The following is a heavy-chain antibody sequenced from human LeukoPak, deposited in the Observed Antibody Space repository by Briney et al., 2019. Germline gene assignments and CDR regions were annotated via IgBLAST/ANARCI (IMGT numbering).Heavy chain of an antibody. Sequence: ASVKVSCKASGYTFTGYYMHWVRRAPGQGLEWMGWINPNSGGTNYAQKFQGRVTMTRDTSISTAYMELSRLRSDDTAVYYCARVRVMITFGGVVQGAFDIWGQGTMVTVSS. CDR2: INPNSGGT. J-gene: IGHJ3*02. V-gene: IGHV1-2*02. CDR1: GYTFTGYY. D-gene: IGHD3-16*01. CDR3: ARVRVMITFGGVVQGAFDI.